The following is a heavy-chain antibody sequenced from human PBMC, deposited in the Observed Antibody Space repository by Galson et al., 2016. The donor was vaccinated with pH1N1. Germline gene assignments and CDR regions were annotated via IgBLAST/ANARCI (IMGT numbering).Heavy chain of an antibody. Sequence: LSLTCTVSGGSINTYYWSWIRQPAGKGLEWIGRIYASGRTIYNPSRKSRVTMSVDTSKSQFSLRLNSVTAADTAVYYCARENIVRGGGVSYGLDVWGQGTTVTVSS. V-gene: IGHV4-4*07. D-gene: IGHD2/OR15-2a*01. CDR3: ARENIVRGGGVSYGLDV. CDR2: IYASGRT. CDR1: GGSINTYY. J-gene: IGHJ6*02.